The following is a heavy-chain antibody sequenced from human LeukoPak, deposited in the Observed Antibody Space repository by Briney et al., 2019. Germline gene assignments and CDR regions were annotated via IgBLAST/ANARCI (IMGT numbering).Heavy chain of an antibody. CDR1: GYTFTGCF. J-gene: IGHJ4*02. CDR2: IDPNSDNI. CDR3: ARSAYNYGYVYFDH. D-gene: IGHD5-18*01. V-gene: IGHV1-2*02. Sequence: ASVKVSCKASGYTFTGCFIHYVRQAPGQGLEWMGWIDPNSDNIRYSEAFKDRVTMTRDTSTNTAYMELSWLRSDDTAVYYCARSAYNYGYVYFDHWGQGTLVIVSS.